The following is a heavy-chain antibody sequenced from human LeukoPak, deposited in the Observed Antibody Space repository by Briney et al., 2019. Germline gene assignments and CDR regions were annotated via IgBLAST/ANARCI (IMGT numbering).Heavy chain of an antibody. CDR2: IYHSGST. V-gene: IGHV4-30-2*01. Sequence: SQTLSFTCAVSGGSISSGGYSWSWIRQPPGKGLEWIGYIYHSGSTYYNPSLKSRVTISVDRSKNQFSLRLSSVTAADTAVYYCARARRNSSPLDPWGQGTLVTVSS. J-gene: IGHJ5*02. D-gene: IGHD6-13*01. CDR1: GGSISSGGYS. CDR3: ARARRNSSPLDP.